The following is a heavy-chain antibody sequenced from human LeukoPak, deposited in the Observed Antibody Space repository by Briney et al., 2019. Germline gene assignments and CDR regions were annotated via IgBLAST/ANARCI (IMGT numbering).Heavy chain of an antibody. V-gene: IGHV3-30*04. Sequence: GGSLRLSCAASGFTFSSYEMHWVRQAPGKGLEGVAVISYDGGNKYYADSVRGRFTISRDNSKNTLYLQMNSLRAEDTAVYYCASTGDFWSGYSAPFDYWGQGTLVTVSS. CDR2: ISYDGGNK. D-gene: IGHD3-3*01. CDR1: GFTFSSYE. J-gene: IGHJ4*02. CDR3: ASTGDFWSGYSAPFDY.